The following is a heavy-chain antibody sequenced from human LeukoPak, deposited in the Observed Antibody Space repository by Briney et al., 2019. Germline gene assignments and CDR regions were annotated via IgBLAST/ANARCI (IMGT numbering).Heavy chain of an antibody. CDR3: ARVHASLVPAADY. CDR2: MNPNSGNT. Sequence: ASVKVSCKASGYTFTSYDINWVRQATGQGLEWMGWMNPNSGNTGYAQKFQGRVTMNRNTSISTAYMELSSLRSEGTAVYYCARVHASLVPAADYWGQGTLVTVSS. J-gene: IGHJ4*02. CDR1: GYTFTSYD. D-gene: IGHD2-2*01. V-gene: IGHV1-8*01.